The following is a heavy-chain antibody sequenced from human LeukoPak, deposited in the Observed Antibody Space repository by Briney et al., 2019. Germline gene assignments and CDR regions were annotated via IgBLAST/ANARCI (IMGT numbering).Heavy chain of an antibody. J-gene: IGHJ4*02. CDR2: ISYDGSNK. CDR3: AREGGGYGSGSYFGY. V-gene: IGHV3-30*04. CDR1: GFTFSSYA. Sequence: GGSLRLSCAASGFTFSSYAMHWVRQAPGKGLEWVAVISYDGSNKYYADSVKGRFTISRDNSKNTLYLQMNSLRAEDTAVYYCAREGGGYGSGSYFGYWGQGTLVTVSS. D-gene: IGHD3-10*01.